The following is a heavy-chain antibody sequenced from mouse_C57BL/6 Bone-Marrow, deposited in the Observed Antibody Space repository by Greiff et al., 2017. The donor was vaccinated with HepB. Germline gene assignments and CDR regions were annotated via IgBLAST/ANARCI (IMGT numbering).Heavy chain of an antibody. D-gene: IGHD2-2*01. CDR1: EYEFPSHD. V-gene: IGHV5-2*03. CDR3: ARRGYDGWYFDV. Sequence: EVKVEESGGGLVQPGESLKLSCESNEYEFPSHDMSWVRKTPEKRLELVAAINSDGGSTYYPDTMERRFIISRDNTKKTLYLQMSSLRSEDTALYYCARRGYDGWYFDVWGTGTTVTVSS. CDR2: INSDGGST. J-gene: IGHJ1*03.